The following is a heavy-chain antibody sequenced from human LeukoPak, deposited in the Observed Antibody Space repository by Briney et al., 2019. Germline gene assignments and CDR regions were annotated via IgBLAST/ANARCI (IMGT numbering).Heavy chain of an antibody. CDR3: ARGVGHYYGSGSLDY. CDR2: INHSGST. J-gene: IGHJ4*02. D-gene: IGHD3-10*01. V-gene: IGHV4-34*01. CDR1: GGSFSGYY. Sequence: PSETLSLTCAVYGGSFSGYYWSWLRQPPGKGLEWIGEINHSGSTNYNPSLKSRVTISVDTSKNQFSLKLSSVTAADTAVYYCARGVGHYYGSGSLDYWGQGTLVTVSS.